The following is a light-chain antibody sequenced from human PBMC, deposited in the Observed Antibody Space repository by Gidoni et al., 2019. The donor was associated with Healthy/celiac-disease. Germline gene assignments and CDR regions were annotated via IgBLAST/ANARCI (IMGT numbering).Light chain of an antibody. CDR1: QSISSW. CDR2: KAS. J-gene: IGKJ1*01. Sequence: DIQMTPSPSTLSASVGDRVTITCRASQSISSWLAWYQQKTGKAPKLLIYKASSLDSGVPSRCSGSGCGTEFTLTISSLQPDEFATYYCQQYNSYWTFGQGTKVEIK. V-gene: IGKV1-5*03. CDR3: QQYNSYWT.